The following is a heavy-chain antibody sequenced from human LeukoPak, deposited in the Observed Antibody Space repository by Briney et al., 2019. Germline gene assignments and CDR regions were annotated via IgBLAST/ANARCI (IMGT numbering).Heavy chain of an antibody. D-gene: IGHD2-21*01. V-gene: IGHV3-9*01. J-gene: IGHJ3*02. CDR3: ARDGLGAYCGGDCYLDAFDI. Sequence: GGSLRLSCAASGFTFDDYAMHWVRQAPGKGLEWVSGISWNSGSIGYADSVKGRFTISRDNAKNSLYLQMNSLRVEDTAVYYCARDGLGAYCGGDCYLDAFDIWGQGTMVTVSS. CDR1: GFTFDDYA. CDR2: ISWNSGSI.